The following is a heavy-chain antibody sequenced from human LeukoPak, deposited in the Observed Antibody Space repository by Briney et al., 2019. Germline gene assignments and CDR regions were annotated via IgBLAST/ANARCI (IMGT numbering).Heavy chain of an antibody. V-gene: IGHV3-23*01. J-gene: IGHJ4*02. CDR3: AKENSYEGGAGDY. Sequence: HPSETLSLTCAVYGGSFSGYYWSWVRQAPGKGLEWVSAISGSGGSTYYADSVKGRFTISRDNSKNTLYLQMNSLRAEDTAVYYCAKENSYEGGAGDYWGQGTLVTVSS. CDR1: GGSFSGYY. D-gene: IGHD5-18*01. CDR2: ISGSGGST.